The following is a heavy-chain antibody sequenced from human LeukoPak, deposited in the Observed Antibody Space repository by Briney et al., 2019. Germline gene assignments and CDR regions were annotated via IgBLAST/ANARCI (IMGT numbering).Heavy chain of an antibody. J-gene: IGHJ3*02. V-gene: IGHV3-23*01. D-gene: IGHD1-20*01. CDR3: ARVYNWNDDGMGAFDI. Sequence: GGSLRLSCAASGFTFSSYAMSWVRQAPGKGLEWVSAISGSGGSTYYADSVKGRFTISRDNAKNSLYLQMNSLRAEDTAVYCCARVYNWNDDGMGAFDIWGQGTMVTVSS. CDR2: ISGSGGST. CDR1: GFTFSSYA.